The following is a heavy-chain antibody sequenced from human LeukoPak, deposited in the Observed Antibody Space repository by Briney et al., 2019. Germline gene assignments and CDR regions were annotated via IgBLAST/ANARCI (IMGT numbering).Heavy chain of an antibody. CDR1: GGSISSSSYY. CDR3: ARDGHYYGSGSYYIYYYYYYGMDV. J-gene: IGHJ6*02. Sequence: SETLSLTCTVSGGSISSSSYYWGWIRQPPGKGLEWIGSIYYSGSTYYNPSLKSRVTISVDTSKNQFSLKLSSVTAADTAVYYCARDGHYYGSGSYYIYYYYYYGMDVWGQGTTVTVSS. V-gene: IGHV4-39*07. D-gene: IGHD3-10*01. CDR2: IYYSGST.